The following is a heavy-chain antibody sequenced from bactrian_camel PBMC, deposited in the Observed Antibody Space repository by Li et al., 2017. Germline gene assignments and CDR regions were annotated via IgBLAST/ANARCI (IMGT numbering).Heavy chain of an antibody. Sequence: VQLVESGGDSVQAGGSLNVSCEASRDTLSSYCMGWFRQAPKKRREGVAIVDRDGRISVANSVKGRFTISKDNVKNTLYLQMNSLKPEDTAMYYCAAVRYGGSWYPLCRARSADFGYWGQGTQVTVS. J-gene: IGHJ6*01. CDR3: AAVRYGGSWYPLCRARSADFGY. CDR1: RDTLSSYC. V-gene: IGHV3S44*01. CDR2: IVDRDGRI. D-gene: IGHD6*01.